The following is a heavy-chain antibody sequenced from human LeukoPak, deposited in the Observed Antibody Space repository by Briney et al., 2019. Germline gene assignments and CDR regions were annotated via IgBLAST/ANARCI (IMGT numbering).Heavy chain of an antibody. V-gene: IGHV3-23*01. CDR2: IYYSGGNT. CDR1: GFMFSNFA. CDR3: AKDQGQAVVPRRFDN. D-gene: IGHD2-2*01. J-gene: IGHJ4*02. Sequence: PGGSLRLSCAVSGFMFSNFAMSWVRQAPGKGLEWVSTIYYSGGNTYSADSVKGRFTISRDNAKNTLYLQMNSLRAEDTAVYYCAKDQGQAVVPRRFDNWGQGTLVTVSS.